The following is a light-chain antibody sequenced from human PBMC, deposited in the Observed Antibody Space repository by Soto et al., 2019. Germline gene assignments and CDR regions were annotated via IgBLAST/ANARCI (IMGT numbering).Light chain of an antibody. CDR2: GAY. Sequence: DIQMTQSLSSLSASVGDGVTITCRASQSISTYLNWYRQKPGKAPELLIYGAYTLHSGVPSRFSGGGSGTHFTLTISGLQPEDFATYYCHESSSTWTFGQGTKVDI. CDR3: HESSSTWT. J-gene: IGKJ1*01. V-gene: IGKV1-39*01. CDR1: QSISTY.